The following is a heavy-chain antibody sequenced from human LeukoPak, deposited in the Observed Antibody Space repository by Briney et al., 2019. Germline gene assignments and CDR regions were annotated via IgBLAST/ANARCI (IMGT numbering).Heavy chain of an antibody. Sequence: ASVKVSCKASGYTFTGYYMHWVRQAPGQGLEWMGWINPNSGGTNYAQKFQGRVTMTRDTSISTAYMELSRLRSDDTAVYYCARDYDFWSGSYYYHYMDVWGKGTTVTVSS. V-gene: IGHV1-2*02. D-gene: IGHD3-3*01. J-gene: IGHJ6*03. CDR1: GYTFTGYY. CDR2: INPNSGGT. CDR3: ARDYDFWSGSYYYHYMDV.